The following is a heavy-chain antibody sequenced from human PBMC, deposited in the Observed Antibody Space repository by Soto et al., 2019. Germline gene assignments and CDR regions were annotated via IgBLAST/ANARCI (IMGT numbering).Heavy chain of an antibody. CDR1: GFTFTSYS. CDR3: AREDSFAFDI. J-gene: IGHJ3*02. Sequence: GGSLRLSCAASGFTFTSYSMNWVRQAPGKGLEWVSYIRGTTHYADSVKGRFTISRDNARSSLYLQMNSLRADDTAVYYCAREDSFAFDIWGQGTTVTVSS. V-gene: IGHV3-48*01. CDR2: IRGTT. D-gene: IGHD3-16*02.